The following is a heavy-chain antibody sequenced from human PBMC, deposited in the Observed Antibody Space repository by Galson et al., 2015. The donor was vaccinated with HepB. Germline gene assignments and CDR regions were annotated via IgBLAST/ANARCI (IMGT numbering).Heavy chain of an antibody. V-gene: IGHV3-30*18. D-gene: IGHD3-10*01. Sequence: SLRLSCAASGFTFRTYGMHWVRQAPGKGLEWVALISYDGSDKYYADSVKGRFTISRDNSKNTLYLQMNSLRAEDTAVYHCAKAHEPGSFYSPLRYRGQGTRVTVSS. J-gene: IGHJ4*02. CDR2: ISYDGSDK. CDR3: AKAHEPGSFYSPLRY. CDR1: GFTFRTYG.